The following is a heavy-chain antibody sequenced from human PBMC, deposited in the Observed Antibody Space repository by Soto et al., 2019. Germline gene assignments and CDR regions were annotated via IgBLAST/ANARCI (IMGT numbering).Heavy chain of an antibody. J-gene: IGHJ3*01. Sequence: EVQLVESGGGLIQPGGSLRLSCAASGFTFRSNDMNWVRQAPGKGLEWVSLIYSGGSTYYADSVKGRFTISRDNSKNTLYLQMSSLRAEVTAVYYCATRPLLPGAPWGQGTMVTVSS. CDR1: GFTFRSND. D-gene: IGHD3-22*01. V-gene: IGHV3-53*01. CDR2: IYSGGST. CDR3: ATRPLLPGAP.